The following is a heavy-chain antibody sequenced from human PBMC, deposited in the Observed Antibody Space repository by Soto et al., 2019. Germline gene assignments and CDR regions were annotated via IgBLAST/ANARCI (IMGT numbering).Heavy chain of an antibody. CDR3: AKPPCSGGSCYSRHFDH. Sequence: EVQLLESGGGLVQPGGSLRLSCAASGFTFSSNAMSWVRQAPGKGLEWVSGISGSGGSTYYADSVKGRFTISRDNSKNTLYLQMNSLRAEDAAVYYCAKPPCSGGSCYSRHFDHWGQGTLVTVSS. V-gene: IGHV3-23*01. J-gene: IGHJ4*02. CDR2: ISGSGGST. D-gene: IGHD2-15*01. CDR1: GFTFSSNA.